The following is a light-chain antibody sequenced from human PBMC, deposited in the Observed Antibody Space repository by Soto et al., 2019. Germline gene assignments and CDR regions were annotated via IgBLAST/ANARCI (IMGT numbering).Light chain of an antibody. J-gene: IGKJ5*01. Sequence: EVVVPQTPVSLPASPGQPASISCRSNQSLVHSDGIAYFSWFQQRPGRSPRRLIYKVSNRDSGVPARFSGSGSGTDFALKISRVEAEDVGVYYCMQGTHWPITFGQGTGLAI. CDR3: MQGTHWPIT. CDR1: QSLVHSDGIAY. V-gene: IGKV2-30*02. CDR2: KVS.